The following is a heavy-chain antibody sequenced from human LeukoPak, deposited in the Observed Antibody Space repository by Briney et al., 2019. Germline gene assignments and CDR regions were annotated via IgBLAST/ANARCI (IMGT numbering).Heavy chain of an antibody. J-gene: IGHJ4*02. CDR1: GFTFSDYY. CDR2: ITSSGSTI. Sequence: GGSLRLSCAASGFTFSDYYMSWIRQAPGKGLEWVSYITSSGSTIYYADSVKGRFTISRDNAKNSLYLQMNSLRAEDTAVYYCARDPVYCSGGNCYSVYFDYWGQGTLVTVSS. D-gene: IGHD2-15*01. CDR3: ARDPVYCSGGNCYSVYFDY. V-gene: IGHV3-11*01.